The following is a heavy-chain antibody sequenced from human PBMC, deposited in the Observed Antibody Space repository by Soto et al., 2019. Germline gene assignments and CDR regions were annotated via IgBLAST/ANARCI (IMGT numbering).Heavy chain of an antibody. Sequence: QVQLVQSGSEVKKPGSSVKVSCKASGGTFSDFTLSWLRQAPGRGLEWRGGIIPMIGATNNAQKLKGKLTMTADTSTGTVYMELHSLRSDDTAVYYCARYWSAGTLYGAFDIWGQGPEVTVS. D-gene: IGHD2-15*01. J-gene: IGHJ3*02. CDR1: GGTFSDFT. V-gene: IGHV1-69*06. CDR2: IIPMIGAT. CDR3: ARYWSAGTLYGAFDI.